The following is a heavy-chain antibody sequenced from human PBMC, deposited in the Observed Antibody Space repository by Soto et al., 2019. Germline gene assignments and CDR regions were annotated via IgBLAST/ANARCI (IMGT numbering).Heavy chain of an antibody. Sequence: SVKGSCKGSGYSLTSYVISWGRLAPGQGLEWMGGITPIDGTANYAQKFQGRVTITPDESTSTAYLQLSSLRPEDTAVYNCGAHSGYQRPLENLYYFGYRGQGTLVTVSS. V-gene: IGHV1-69*13. CDR1: GYSLTSYV. J-gene: IGHJ4*02. D-gene: IGHD5-12*01. CDR2: ITPIDGTA. CDR3: GAHSGYQRPLENLYYFGY.